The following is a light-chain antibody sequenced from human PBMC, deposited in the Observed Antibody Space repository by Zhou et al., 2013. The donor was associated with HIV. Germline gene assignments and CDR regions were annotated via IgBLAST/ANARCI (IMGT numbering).Light chain of an antibody. CDR2: DTS. J-gene: IGKJ2*01. CDR1: QSVSSS. CDR3: QQYDTWPS. V-gene: IGKV3-11*01. Sequence: EIVLTQSPATLSLSPGERATLSCRASQSVSSSLAWYQQKPGQAPRLLIYDTSNRATGIPAKFNGSGSGTDFTLTISSLEPEDFAVYYCQQYDTWPSFGQGTKLQIK.